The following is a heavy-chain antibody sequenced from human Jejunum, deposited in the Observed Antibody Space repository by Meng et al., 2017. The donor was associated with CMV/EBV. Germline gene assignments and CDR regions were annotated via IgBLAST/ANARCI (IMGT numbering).Heavy chain of an antibody. V-gene: IGHV1-2*02. CDR1: ESTFTDYY. D-gene: IGHD1-26*01. Sequence: SESTFTDYYMPWVRQAPGQGLEWMGWINPNTGDTNYAQKFQGRVTMTRDMSINTVYMELTRLRSDDTAVYYCAKDGGSYLDYYFDYWGQGTLVTVSS. CDR3: AKDGGSYLDYYFDY. J-gene: IGHJ4*02. CDR2: INPNTGDT.